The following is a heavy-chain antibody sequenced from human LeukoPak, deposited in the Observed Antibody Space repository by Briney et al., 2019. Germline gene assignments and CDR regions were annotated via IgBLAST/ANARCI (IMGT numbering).Heavy chain of an antibody. D-gene: IGHD3-10*01. CDR1: GYRFTSYW. J-gene: IGHJ4*02. V-gene: IGHV5-51*01. Sequence: GESLKISFKGSGYRFTSYWIGWVRPMPGKGLEWMGIIYPGDSDTRYSPSFQGQVTISADKSISTTYLQWSSLKASDPAMYYCARLPMVYYFYYWGQGTLVTVSS. CDR2: IYPGDSDT. CDR3: ARLPMVYYFYY.